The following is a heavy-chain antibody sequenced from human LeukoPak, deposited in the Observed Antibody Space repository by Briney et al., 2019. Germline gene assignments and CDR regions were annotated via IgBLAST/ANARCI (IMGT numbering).Heavy chain of an antibody. Sequence: GGSLRLSCAASGFTLSSYSMNWVRQAPGKGLEWVSSISATSNYIYYADSVKGRFTISRDNAKNSLYLQMNSLRAEDTAVYYCASFMTTVSINDYWGQGTLVTVSS. V-gene: IGHV3-21*01. D-gene: IGHD4-17*01. J-gene: IGHJ4*02. CDR3: ASFMTTVSINDY. CDR1: GFTLSSYS. CDR2: ISATSNYI.